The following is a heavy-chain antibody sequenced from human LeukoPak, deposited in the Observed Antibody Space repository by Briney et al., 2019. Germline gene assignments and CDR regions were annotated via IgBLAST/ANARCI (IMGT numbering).Heavy chain of an antibody. V-gene: IGHV3-7*01. Sequence: GGSLRLSCVASGFTVSSNYMNWVRQAPGKGLEWVANINQDGSEKYYLDSVKGRFTISRDNAKNSLYLQMNSLRAEEMAVYYCARDRPLDYWGQGTLVTVSS. CDR3: ARDRPLDY. CDR1: GFTVSSNY. J-gene: IGHJ4*02. CDR2: INQDGSEK.